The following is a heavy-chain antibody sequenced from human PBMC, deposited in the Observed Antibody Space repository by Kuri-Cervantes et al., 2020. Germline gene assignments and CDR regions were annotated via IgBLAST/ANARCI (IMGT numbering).Heavy chain of an antibody. D-gene: IGHD2-15*01. J-gene: IGHJ6*02. Sequence: ASVKVSCKASGYTFTSYYMHWVRQAPGQGLEWMGIINPSGGSTSYAQKFQGRVTMTRDTSTSTVYMELSSLRSEDTAVYYCAREIGVGVVVAATYLGPNYYYGMDVWGQGTTVTVSS. V-gene: IGHV1-46*01. CDR3: AREIGVGVVVAATYLGPNYYYGMDV. CDR1: GYTFTSYY. CDR2: INPSGGST.